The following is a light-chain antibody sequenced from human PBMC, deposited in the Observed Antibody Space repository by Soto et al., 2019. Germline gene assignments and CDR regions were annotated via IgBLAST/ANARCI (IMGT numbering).Light chain of an antibody. V-gene: IGKV1-5*03. CDR1: QTTTNW. J-gene: IGKJ2*01. Sequence: DLQMTQSPSTLSASVGDRVTITCRASQTTTNWLAWYQQKPGKAPNPLIYKTSSLESGVPSRFSGSGSGTEFTLTISSLHPDDFASFYCQQYRSYSYTFGQGTKLEI. CDR2: KTS. CDR3: QQYRSYSYT.